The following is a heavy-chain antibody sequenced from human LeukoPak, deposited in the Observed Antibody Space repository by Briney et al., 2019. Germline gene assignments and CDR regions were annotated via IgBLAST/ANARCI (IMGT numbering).Heavy chain of an antibody. CDR3: ASGDCSSTSCYGGFDY. Sequence: PGGSLRLSCAASGFTFSSYAMHWVRQAPGKGLEGVAVISYDGSNKYYADSVKGRFTISRDNSKNTLYLQMNSLRAEDTAVYYCASGDCSSTSCYGGFDYWGQGTLVTVSS. V-gene: IGHV3-30-3*01. D-gene: IGHD2-2*01. CDR1: GFTFSSYA. J-gene: IGHJ4*02. CDR2: ISYDGSNK.